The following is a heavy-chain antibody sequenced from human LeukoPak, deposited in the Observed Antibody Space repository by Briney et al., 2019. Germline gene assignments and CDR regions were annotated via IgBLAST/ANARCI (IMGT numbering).Heavy chain of an antibody. J-gene: IGHJ4*02. CDR2: INPNSGGT. Sequence: ASVKVSCKASVYTFTGYYMHWVRQAPGQGLEWMGWINPNSGGTNYAQKFQGRVTMTRDTSISTAYMELSRLRSDDTAVYYCARGVVRAPYFDYWGQGTLVTVSS. V-gene: IGHV1-2*02. D-gene: IGHD1-26*01. CDR1: VYTFTGYY. CDR3: ARGVVRAPYFDY.